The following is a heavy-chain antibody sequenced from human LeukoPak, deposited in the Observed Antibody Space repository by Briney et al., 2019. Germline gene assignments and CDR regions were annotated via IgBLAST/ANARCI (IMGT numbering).Heavy chain of an antibody. CDR3: AGGGYYYGSGRLSYYYYYMDV. V-gene: IGHV4-31*03. CDR1: GGSISSGGYY. J-gene: IGHJ6*03. Sequence: PSQTLSLTCTVSGGSISSGGYYWSWIRQHPGQGLEWIGYIYYSGSTYYNPSLKSRVTISVDTSKNQFSLKLGSVTAADTAVYYCAGGGYYYGSGRLSYYYYYMDVWGKGTTVTVSS. D-gene: IGHD3-10*01. CDR2: IYYSGST.